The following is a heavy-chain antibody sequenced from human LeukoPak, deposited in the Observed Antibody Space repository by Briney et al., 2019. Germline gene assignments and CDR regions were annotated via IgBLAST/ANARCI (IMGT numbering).Heavy chain of an antibody. J-gene: IGHJ5*02. CDR1: GFTFSSYA. Sequence: GGSLRLSCAASGFTFSSYAMTWVRQATGKGLEWVSAILGSGDSTYYADSVKGRFTISRDNSKNTLYLQMNSLRAEDTAVYYCAASWSSSWYQNWFDPWGQGTLVTVSS. V-gene: IGHV3-23*01. CDR2: ILGSGDST. D-gene: IGHD6-13*01. CDR3: AASWSSSWYQNWFDP.